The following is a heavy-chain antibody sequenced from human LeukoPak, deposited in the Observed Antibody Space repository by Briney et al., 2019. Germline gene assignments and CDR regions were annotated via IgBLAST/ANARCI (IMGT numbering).Heavy chain of an antibody. J-gene: IGHJ3*02. Sequence: SETLSLTCTVSGGSISSYYWSWIRQPPGKGLEWIGSIYYSGSTYYNPSLKSRVTISVDTSKNQFSLKLSSVTAADTAVYYCAREFGSSGYYPLDAFDIWGQGTMVTVSS. CDR2: IYYSGST. CDR1: GGSISSYY. V-gene: IGHV4-59*12. D-gene: IGHD3-22*01. CDR3: AREFGSSGYYPLDAFDI.